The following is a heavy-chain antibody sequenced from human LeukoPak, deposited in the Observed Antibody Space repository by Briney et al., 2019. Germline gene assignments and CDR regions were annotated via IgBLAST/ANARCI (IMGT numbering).Heavy chain of an antibody. J-gene: IGHJ4*02. CDR1: GGTFSSYA. D-gene: IGHD3-22*01. V-gene: IGHV1-69*04. Sequence: ASVKVSCKASGGTFSSYAISWVRQAPGQGLEWMGRIIPILGIANYAQKFQGRVTITADKSTSTAYMELSSLRSEDTAVYYCARSYHYYDSSGYQNYWGQGTLVTVSS. CDR2: IIPILGIA. CDR3: ARSYHYYDSSGYQNY.